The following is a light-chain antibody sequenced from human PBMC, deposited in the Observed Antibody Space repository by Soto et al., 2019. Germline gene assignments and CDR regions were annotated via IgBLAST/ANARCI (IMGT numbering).Light chain of an antibody. Sequence: QSVPTQPPSASGTPGPRGTISCSGSSSTIGSNTVNWYQQLPGTAPKLLFYSNNQRPSGVPDRFSGSKSGTSASLAISGLQSEDEADYYCAAWDDSLNGYVFGTGTKVTVL. CDR1: SSTIGSNT. V-gene: IGLV1-44*01. CDR2: SNN. J-gene: IGLJ1*01. CDR3: AAWDDSLNGYV.